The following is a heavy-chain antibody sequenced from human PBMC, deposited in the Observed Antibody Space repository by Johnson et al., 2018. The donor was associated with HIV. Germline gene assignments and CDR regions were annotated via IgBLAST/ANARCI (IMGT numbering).Heavy chain of an antibody. J-gene: IGHJ3*02. Sequence: VQLVESGGGLVKPGGSLRLSCAASGFTFDDYAMHWVRQAPGKGLEWVSGISWNSGSIGYADSVKGRFTIYRDNAKNSLYLQMNSLRAEDTALYYCAKDRDLAAAGTDAFDIWGQGTMVTVSS. CDR3: AKDRDLAAAGTDAFDI. CDR2: ISWNSGSI. CDR1: GFTFDDYA. D-gene: IGHD6-13*01. V-gene: IGHV3-9*01.